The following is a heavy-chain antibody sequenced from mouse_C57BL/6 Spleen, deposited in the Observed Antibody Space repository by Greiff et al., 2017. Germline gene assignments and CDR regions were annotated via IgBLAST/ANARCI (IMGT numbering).Heavy chain of an antibody. CDR3: ARYYYYAMDY. V-gene: IGHV7-3*01. Sequence: VQLKESGGGLVQPGGSLSLSCAASGFTFTDYYMSWVRQPPGKALEWLGFIRNKANGYTTEYSASVKGRFTISRDNSQSILYLQMNALRAEDSATYYCARYYYYAMDYWGQGTSVTVSS. CDR2: IRNKANGYTT. CDR1: GFTFTDYY. J-gene: IGHJ4*01.